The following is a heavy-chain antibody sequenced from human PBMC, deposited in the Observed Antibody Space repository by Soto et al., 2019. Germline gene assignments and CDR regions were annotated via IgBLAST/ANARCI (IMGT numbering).Heavy chain of an antibody. CDR1: GGSISSGGYS. V-gene: IGHV4-30-2*01. J-gene: IGHJ3*02. CDR2: IYHSGST. D-gene: IGHD4-17*01. CDR3: ARIYGDGAFDI. Sequence: QLPLQESGSGLVKPSQTLSLTCAVSGGSISSGGYSWSWIRQPPGKGLEWIGYIYHSGSTYYNPSLKSRVTISVDRSKNQFSLKLSSVTAADTAVYYCARIYGDGAFDIWGQGTMVTVSS.